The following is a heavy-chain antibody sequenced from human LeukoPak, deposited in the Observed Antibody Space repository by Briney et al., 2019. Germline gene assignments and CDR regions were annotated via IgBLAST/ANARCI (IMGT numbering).Heavy chain of an antibody. Sequence: PGGSLRLSCAASGFTFSSYAMSWVRQAPGKGLEWVSAISGSGGSTYYADSVKGRFTISRDNSKNTLYLQMNSLRAEDTAVYYCAKGGWCPVPGRSTSCYVGNDYWGQGTLVTVSS. V-gene: IGHV3-23*01. D-gene: IGHD2-2*01. CDR2: ISGSGGST. CDR1: GFTFSSYA. CDR3: AKGGWCPVPGRSTSCYVGNDY. J-gene: IGHJ4*02.